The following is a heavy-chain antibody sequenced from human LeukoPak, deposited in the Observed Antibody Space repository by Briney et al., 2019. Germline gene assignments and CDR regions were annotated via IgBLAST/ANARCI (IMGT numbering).Heavy chain of an antibody. J-gene: IGHJ4*02. CDR2: IWYDGSNK. CDR3: VRSWEWELLGGFDY. V-gene: IGHV3-33*01. Sequence: GGSLRLPCAASGFTFSSYGMHWVRQAPGKGLEWVAVIWYDGSNKYYADSVKGRFTISRDNSKNTLYLQMNSLRAEDTAVYYCVRSWEWELLGGFDYWGQGTLVTVSS. D-gene: IGHD1-26*01. CDR1: GFTFSSYG.